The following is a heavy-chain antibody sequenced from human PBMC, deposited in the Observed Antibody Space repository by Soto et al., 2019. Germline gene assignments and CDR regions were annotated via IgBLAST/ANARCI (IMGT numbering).Heavy chain of an antibody. CDR1: GGTFSSYA. CDR2: IIPIFGTA. J-gene: IGHJ4*02. V-gene: IGHV1-69*13. CDR3: ASGDYYDSSGYYWFLVH. D-gene: IGHD3-22*01. Sequence: SVKVSCKASGGTFSSYAISWVRQVPGQGLEWMGGIIPIFGTANYAQKFQGRVTITADESTSTAYMELSSLRSEDTAVYYCASGDYYDSSGYYWFLVHWGQGTLVTVS.